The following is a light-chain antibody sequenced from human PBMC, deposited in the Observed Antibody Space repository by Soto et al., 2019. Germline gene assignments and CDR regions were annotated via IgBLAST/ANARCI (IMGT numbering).Light chain of an antibody. CDR1: SSYVGSYNL. CDR3: CSYAGSSSSVV. V-gene: IGLV2-23*02. Sequence: QSVLTQPASVSGSPGQSITISCTGTSSYVGSYNLVSWYQQHPGKAPKLMIYEVSKRPSGVSNRFSGSKSGNTASLTISGLQAEDEADYYCCSYAGSSSSVVFGGGTKLTVL. J-gene: IGLJ2*01. CDR2: EVS.